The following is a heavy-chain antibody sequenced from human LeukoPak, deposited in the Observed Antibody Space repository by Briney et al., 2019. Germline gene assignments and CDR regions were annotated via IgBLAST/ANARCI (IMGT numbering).Heavy chain of an antibody. Sequence: GSLRLSCAASGFTFISYWMSWVRQAPGKGLEWVANINQDGSEKHYVDSVKGRLTISRDNGKNLLYLQMNSLRVEDTAVYYCAGGPGFLIDCWGQGTLVTVSS. D-gene: IGHD3-3*01. J-gene: IGHJ4*02. CDR1: GFTFISYW. CDR3: AGGPGFLIDC. CDR2: INQDGSEK. V-gene: IGHV3-7*01.